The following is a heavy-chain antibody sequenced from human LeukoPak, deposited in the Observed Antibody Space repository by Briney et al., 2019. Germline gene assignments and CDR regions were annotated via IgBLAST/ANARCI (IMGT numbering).Heavy chain of an antibody. CDR1: GFTPSYNH. CDR2: VYMAGTI. Sequence: GGSLRLSCAASGFTPSYNHMTWVRQAPGKGLEWVSFVYMAGTICYAESLKGRFTASRDNSKTTLFLQMDSLRAEDTAVYYCGRGFDGSYHTSDFWGQGILVTVSS. CDR3: GRGFDGSYHTSDF. J-gene: IGHJ4*02. D-gene: IGHD3-10*01. V-gene: IGHV3-66*02.